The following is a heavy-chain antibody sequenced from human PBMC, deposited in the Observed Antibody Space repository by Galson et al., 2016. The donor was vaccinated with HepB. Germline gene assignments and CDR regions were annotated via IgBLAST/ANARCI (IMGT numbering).Heavy chain of an antibody. CDR1: GYTFLTYD. J-gene: IGHJ6*02. D-gene: IGHD1-14*01. V-gene: IGHV1-18*01. Sequence: SVKVSCKASGYTFLTYDMTWVRQAPGQGLEWMGRISLYNGNANYAQKLQGRLSMTTDTSTSTVYMELRSLRSDDTALYYCARDRGAGRGMNQYYGMDVWGQGTTVTVSS. CDR3: ARDRGAGRGMNQYYGMDV. CDR2: ISLYNGNA.